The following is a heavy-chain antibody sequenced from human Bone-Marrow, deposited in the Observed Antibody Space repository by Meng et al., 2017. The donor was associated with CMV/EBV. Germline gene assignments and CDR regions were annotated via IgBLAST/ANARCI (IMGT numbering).Heavy chain of an antibody. J-gene: IGHJ6*02. Sequence: GESLKISCAASGFTFSSYGMHWVRQAPGKGLEWVAVISYDGSNKYYADSVKGRFTISRDNSKNTLYLQMNSLRAEDTAVYYCARGQLVRSYYYYGMDVWGQGTTVTVSS. CDR2: ISYDGSNK. CDR3: ARGQLVRSYYYYGMDV. D-gene: IGHD6-6*01. V-gene: IGHV3-30*19. CDR1: GFTFSSYG.